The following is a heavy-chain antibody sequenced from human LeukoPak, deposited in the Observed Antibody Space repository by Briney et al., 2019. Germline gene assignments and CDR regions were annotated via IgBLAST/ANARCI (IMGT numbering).Heavy chain of an antibody. Sequence: SETLSLTCAVYGGSFSRYYWSWIRQPPGKGLEWIGEINHSGSTNYNPSLKSRVTISVDTSKNQFSLKLSSVTAADTAVYYCARGGYCGGDCYIDYWGQGTLVTVSS. CDR1: GGSFSRYY. CDR2: INHSGST. J-gene: IGHJ4*02. D-gene: IGHD2-21*02. V-gene: IGHV4-34*01. CDR3: ARGGYCGGDCYIDY.